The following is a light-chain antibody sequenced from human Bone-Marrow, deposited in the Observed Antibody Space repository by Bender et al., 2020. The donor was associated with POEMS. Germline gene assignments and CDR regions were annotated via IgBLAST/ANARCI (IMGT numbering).Light chain of an antibody. Sequence: QSALTQPRSVSGSPGQSVTISCTGTSTDVGGYNYVSWYQQNPGKVPKLMLYDVTERPSGVPDRFSGSKSGNTASLTISGLQAEDEADYYCQSYDSSLSGVFGGGTKLTVL. V-gene: IGLV2-11*01. J-gene: IGLJ3*02. CDR2: DVT. CDR1: STDVGGYNY. CDR3: QSYDSSLSGV.